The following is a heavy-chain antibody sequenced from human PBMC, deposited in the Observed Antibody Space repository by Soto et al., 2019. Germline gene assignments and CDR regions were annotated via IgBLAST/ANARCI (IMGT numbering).Heavy chain of an antibody. J-gene: IGHJ4*02. D-gene: IGHD5-18*01. CDR2: IIPIFGTA. CDR1: GGTFSSYA. V-gene: IGHV1-69*01. Sequence: QVQLVQSGAEVKKPGSSVKVSCKASGGTFSSYAISWVRQAPGQGLEWMGGIIPIFGTANYAQKFQGRVTITAAESTSTAYLELSRLRTEDTAVYSCARGIWMQPPAYFDYWGQGTLVTVSS. CDR3: ARGIWMQPPAYFDY.